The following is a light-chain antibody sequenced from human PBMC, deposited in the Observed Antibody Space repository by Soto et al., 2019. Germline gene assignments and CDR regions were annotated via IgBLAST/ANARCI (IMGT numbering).Light chain of an antibody. Sequence: EIVLTQSPDTLSLSPGERATLSCRASQSVRSNYLAWYQQKPGQAPRFLIYDASSRATGIPDRFSGSGSGTDFTLTISRLEPEDFATYYCQQYNSYWTFGQGTKVEIK. CDR3: QQYNSYWT. J-gene: IGKJ1*01. CDR2: DAS. CDR1: QSVRSNY. V-gene: IGKV3-20*01.